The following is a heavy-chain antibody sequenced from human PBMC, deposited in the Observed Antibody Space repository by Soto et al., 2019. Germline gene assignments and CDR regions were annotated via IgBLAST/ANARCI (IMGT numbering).Heavy chain of an antibody. D-gene: IGHD2-8*01. V-gene: IGHV3-48*01. J-gene: IGHJ6*03. CDR2: ISSSSSTI. CDR3: ARVLYCSNNVCYSDYYYYMDV. CDR1: GFTFSSYA. Sequence: EVQLVESGGGLVQPGGSLRLSCAASGFTFSSYAISWVRQAPGKGLEWVSYISSSSSTIYYADSVKGRFTISRDNVKNSLYLQMNSLRAEDTAVYYCARVLYCSNNVCYSDYYYYMDVWGKGTTVTVSS.